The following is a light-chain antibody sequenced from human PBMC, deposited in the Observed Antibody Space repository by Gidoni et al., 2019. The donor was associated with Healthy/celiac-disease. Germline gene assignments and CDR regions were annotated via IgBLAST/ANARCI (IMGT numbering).Light chain of an antibody. CDR1: QGISSY. CDR3: QQLNSYPWT. V-gene: IGKV1-9*01. J-gene: IGKJ1*01. CDR2: AAS. Sequence: DIQLTQSPSFLSASVGDRVTITCRASQGISSYLAWYQQKPGKAPKLLIYAASTLQSGVPSRFSGSGSGTEITLTISSLQHEDFATYCCQQLNSYPWTFGQGTKVEIK.